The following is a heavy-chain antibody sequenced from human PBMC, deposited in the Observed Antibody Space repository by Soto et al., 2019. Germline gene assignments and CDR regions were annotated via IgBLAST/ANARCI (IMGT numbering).Heavy chain of an antibody. CDR1: GGSISSYY. J-gene: IGHJ5*02. Sequence: QVQLQESGPGLVKPSETLSLTCTVSGGSISSYYWSWIRQPPGKGLEWIGYIYYSGSTNYNPPLKSRVTISVDTSKNQFSLKLSSVTAADTAVYYCARHEGIAAAGENWFDPWGQGTLVTVSS. CDR2: IYYSGST. D-gene: IGHD6-13*01. V-gene: IGHV4-59*08. CDR3: ARHEGIAAAGENWFDP.